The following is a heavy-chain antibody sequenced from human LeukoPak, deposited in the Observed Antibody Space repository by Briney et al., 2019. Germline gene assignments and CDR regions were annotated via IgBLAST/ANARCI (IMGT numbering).Heavy chain of an antibody. D-gene: IGHD2-2*01. CDR3: AKVGRLVVVPAAPDY. CDR1: GFTFSSYA. V-gene: IGHV3-23*01. Sequence: PGGSLRLSCAASGFTFSSYAMSWVRQAPGKGLEWVSAISGSGGSTYYADSVKGRLTISRDNSKNTLYLQMNSLRAEDTAVYYCAKVGRLVVVPAAPDYWGQGTLVTVSS. CDR2: ISGSGGST. J-gene: IGHJ4*02.